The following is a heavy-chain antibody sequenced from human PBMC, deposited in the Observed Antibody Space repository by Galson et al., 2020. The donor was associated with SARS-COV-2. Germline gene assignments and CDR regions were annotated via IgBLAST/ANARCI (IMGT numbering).Heavy chain of an antibody. V-gene: IGHV3-74*01. CDR3: ARDQVGATGAVDY. D-gene: IGHD1-26*01. J-gene: IGHJ4*02. CDR1: GFTFSSYW. CDR2: INSDGSST. Sequence: GESLKISCAASGFTFSSYWMHWVRQAPGKGLVWVSRINSDGSSTSYADSVKGRFTISRDNAKNTLYLQMNSLRAEDTAVYYCARDQVGATGAVDYWGQGTLVTVSS.